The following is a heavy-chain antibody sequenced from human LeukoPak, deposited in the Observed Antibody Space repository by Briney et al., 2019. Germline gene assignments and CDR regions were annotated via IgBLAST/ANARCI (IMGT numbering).Heavy chain of an antibody. D-gene: IGHD4-17*01. Sequence: GASVKVSCKASGYTFTSYDINWVRQAPGQGLEWMGWINPNSGGTNYAQKFQGRVTMTRDTSISTAYMELSRLRSDDTAVYYCARGPARTVTSIALYHFDYWGQGTLVTVSS. CDR2: INPNSGGT. CDR1: GYTFTSYD. CDR3: ARGPARTVTSIALYHFDY. J-gene: IGHJ4*02. V-gene: IGHV1-2*02.